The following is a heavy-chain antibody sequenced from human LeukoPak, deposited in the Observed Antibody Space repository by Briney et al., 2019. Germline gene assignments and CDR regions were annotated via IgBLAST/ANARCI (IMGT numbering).Heavy chain of an antibody. J-gene: IGHJ5*02. CDR2: ISYDGSNK. V-gene: IGHV3-30*04. CDR3: AKVATVISGYDP. Sequence: PGRSLRLSCAASGFTFSSYAMHWVRQAPGKGLEWVAVISYDGSNKYYADSVKGRFTISRDNSKNTLYLQMNSLRAEDTAVYYCAKVATVISGYDPWGQGTLVTVSS. D-gene: IGHD5-12*01. CDR1: GFTFSSYA.